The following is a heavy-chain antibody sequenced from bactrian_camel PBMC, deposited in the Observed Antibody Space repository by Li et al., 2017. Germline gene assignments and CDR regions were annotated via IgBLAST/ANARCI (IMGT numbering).Heavy chain of an antibody. CDR1: GGIFTNNC. CDR3: AADGSRPWMVPHQVPDFRY. D-gene: IGHD6*01. CDR2: LWSGDGST. V-gene: IGHV3S54*01. Sequence: QVQLVESGGGSVQAGGSLRLSCVASGGIFTNNCMGWFRQAPEKAREGVAILWSGDGSTYYSDSVKGRFTVSKDSAKNTLYLEMTNLKLADSAMYYCAADGSRPWMVPHQVPDFRYRGPGTQVTVS. J-gene: IGHJ6*01.